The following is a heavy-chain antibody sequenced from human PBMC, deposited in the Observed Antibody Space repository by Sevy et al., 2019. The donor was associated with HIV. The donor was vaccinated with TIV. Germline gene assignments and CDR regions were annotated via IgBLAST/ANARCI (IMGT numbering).Heavy chain of an antibody. CDR3: AVRGATAKTYYFDY. V-gene: IGHV1-69*13. J-gene: IGHJ4*02. CDR1: GGTFSSYA. D-gene: IGHD1-26*01. CDR2: IIPIFGKA. Sequence: ASVKVSCKASGGTFSSYAISWVRQAPGQGLEWMGGIIPIFGKANYAQKFQGRVTITADESTSTAYMELSSLKSEDTAVYYCAVRGATAKTYYFDYWGQGTLVTVSS.